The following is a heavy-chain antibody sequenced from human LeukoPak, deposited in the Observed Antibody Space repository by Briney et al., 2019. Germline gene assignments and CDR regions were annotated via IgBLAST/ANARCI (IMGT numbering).Heavy chain of an antibody. CDR3: VKVGTYDAGAFDI. Sequence: GGSLRLSCAASGFTFDDYAMHWVRQAPGKGLEWVSGISWNSGSIGYADSVKGRFTISRDNAKNSLYLQMNSLRAEDMALYYCVKVGTYDAGAFDIWGQGTMVTVPS. J-gene: IGHJ3*02. D-gene: IGHD4/OR15-4a*01. V-gene: IGHV3-9*03. CDR2: ISWNSGSI. CDR1: GFTFDDYA.